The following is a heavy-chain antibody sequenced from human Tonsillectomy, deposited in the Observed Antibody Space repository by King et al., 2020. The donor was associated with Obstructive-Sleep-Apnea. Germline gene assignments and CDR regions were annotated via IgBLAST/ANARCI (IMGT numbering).Heavy chain of an antibody. CDR3: ARAPGYDYASGNTLDY. CDR1: GFKFSDYS. CDR2: ISSRSTTI. D-gene: IGHD3-3*01. V-gene: IGHV3-48*04. Sequence: VQLVESGGGLVQPGGSLRLSCGISGFKFSDYSMNWVRQAPGQGLEWVSYISSRSTTIFYAYSAKGRFTISRDNAKNSLYLQMTGLRAEDTAVYYCARAPGYDYASGNTLDYWGQGTLVTVSS. J-gene: IGHJ4*02.